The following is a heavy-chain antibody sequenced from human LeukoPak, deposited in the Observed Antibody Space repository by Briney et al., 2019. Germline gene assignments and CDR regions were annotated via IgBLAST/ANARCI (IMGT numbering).Heavy chain of an antibody. CDR3: ALAPNSNWFDF. D-gene: IGHD2-8*01. J-gene: IGHJ5*01. Sequence: SETLSLTCTVSGGSISSYYWSWIRQPPGKGLEWIGYIHYSGSSNYNPSLKSRVTISIDTSRKQFFLKLSSVTAADTAVYYCALAPNSNWFDFWGQGTLVTVSS. CDR2: IHYSGSS. V-gene: IGHV4-59*08. CDR1: GGSISSYY.